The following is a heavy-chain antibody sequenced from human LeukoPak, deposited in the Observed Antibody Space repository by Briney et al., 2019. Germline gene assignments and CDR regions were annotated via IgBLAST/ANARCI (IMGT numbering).Heavy chain of an antibody. J-gene: IGHJ4*02. D-gene: IGHD2/OR15-2a*01. CDR1: GFTFSNYG. Sequence: GGSLRLSCAASGFTFSNYGKHWVRQAPGKGLEWVALIWYDGSNKYYTDSVKGRLTISRDNSKDTLFLQMNSLRVEDTAVYYCAREGPRGNSQFDYWGQGTLVTVSS. CDR2: IWYDGSNK. CDR3: AREGPRGNSQFDY. V-gene: IGHV3-33*01.